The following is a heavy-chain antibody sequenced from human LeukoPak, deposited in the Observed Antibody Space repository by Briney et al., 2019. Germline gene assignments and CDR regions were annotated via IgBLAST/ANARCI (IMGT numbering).Heavy chain of an antibody. Sequence: GGSLRLSCAASGFTFSSYWMSWVRQAPGKGLEWVANIKQDGSEKYYVDSVKGRFTISRDNAKNSLYLQMNSLRAEDTAVYYCARGREECYYYYMDVWGKGTTVTVSS. CDR1: GFTFSSYW. CDR2: IKQDGSEK. J-gene: IGHJ6*03. D-gene: IGHD3-3*01. CDR3: ARGREECYYYYMDV. V-gene: IGHV3-7*01.